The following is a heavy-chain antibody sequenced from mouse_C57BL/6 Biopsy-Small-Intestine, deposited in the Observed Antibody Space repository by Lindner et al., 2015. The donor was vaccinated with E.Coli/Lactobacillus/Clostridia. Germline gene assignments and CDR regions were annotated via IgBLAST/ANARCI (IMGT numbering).Heavy chain of an antibody. V-gene: IGHV1-55*01. CDR2: IYPGSGST. Sequence: VQLQESGTELVKPGASVKMSCKASGYTFTRYWITWVKQRPGQGLEWIGDIYPGSGSTNFNENFRNKATLTADTSSSTAYMQLSSLTSEDSAVYYCARLGFSDGYSFSSWGQGTLVTVSS. D-gene: IGHD2-3*01. CDR1: GYTFTRYW. J-gene: IGHJ3*01. CDR3: ARLGFSDGYSFSS.